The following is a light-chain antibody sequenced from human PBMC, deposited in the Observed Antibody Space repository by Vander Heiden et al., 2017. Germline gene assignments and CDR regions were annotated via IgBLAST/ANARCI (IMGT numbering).Light chain of an antibody. J-gene: IGKJ3*01. CDR3: RQALQTPFT. Sequence: EIVMTQSPLSLPVTPGEPASISCRSSQSLLHSNGYNYLDWYLQKPGQSPQLLIYLGSNRASGVPDRFSGSGSGTDFTLKISRVEAEDVGVYYCRQALQTPFTFGHGTKVDIK. CDR1: QSLLHSNGYNY. CDR2: LGS. V-gene: IGKV2-28*01.